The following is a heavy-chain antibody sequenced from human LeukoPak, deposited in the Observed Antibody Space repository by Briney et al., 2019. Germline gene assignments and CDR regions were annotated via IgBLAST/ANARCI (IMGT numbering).Heavy chain of an antibody. CDR2: ISGSGVNT. V-gene: IGHV3-23*01. CDR1: GFTFENYA. J-gene: IGHJ6*02. CDR3: ARDTSFNYGAHAMDV. D-gene: IGHD4/OR15-4a*01. Sequence: PGGSLRLSCAASGFTFENYAMNWVRQAPGKGLEWVLGISGSGVNTYYADSVKGRFTISRDNSKNTLYLQLNSLRGEDTAIYYCARDTSFNYGAHAMDVWGQGTTVTVSS.